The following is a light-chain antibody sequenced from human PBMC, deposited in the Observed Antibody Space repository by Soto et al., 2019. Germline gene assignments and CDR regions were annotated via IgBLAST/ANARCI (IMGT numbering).Light chain of an antibody. V-gene: IGLV2-23*02. CDR1: SSDVGGFNS. J-gene: IGLJ1*01. CDR2: DVV. CDR3: CSYAGSSTFV. Sequence: QSVLAQPASVSGSPGQSITISCTGTSSDVGGFNSVSWYQLRPGTAPKLILYDVVERPSGVSYRFSGSKSGNTASLTISGLQAEDEADYYCCSYAGSSTFVVGTGTKVTVL.